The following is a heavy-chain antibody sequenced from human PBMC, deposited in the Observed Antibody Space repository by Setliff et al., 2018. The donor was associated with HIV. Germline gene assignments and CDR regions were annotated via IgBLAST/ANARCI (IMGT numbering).Heavy chain of an antibody. V-gene: IGHV4-34*01. CDR2: INHSGGT. D-gene: IGHD5-18*01. CDR1: GGSFSAYY. CDR3: ARGGYSYGFGRHRAYFQY. Sequence: SETLSLTCAVSGGSFSAYYWSWIRQTPGKGLEWIGEINHSGGTNYNPSLKSRVTMSVDTSKNQFSLKLSSVTAADTAVFYCARGGYSYGFGRHRAYFQYWGQGTQVTVSA. J-gene: IGHJ1*01.